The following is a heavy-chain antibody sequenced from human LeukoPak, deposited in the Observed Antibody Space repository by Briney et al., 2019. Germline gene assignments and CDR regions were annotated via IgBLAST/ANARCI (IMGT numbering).Heavy chain of an antibody. CDR1: GFAFSPYA. Sequence: GSLRLPFAAPGFAFSPYAFHLVRQAPGKGPEHGSTINSNGGTTYYVDSVKGRFTISRDNFKNTLFLQMGSVRAEDTAVYYCARDEGFCSGGSCRSYAFDIWGQGTMVTVSS. J-gene: IGHJ3*02. CDR2: INSNGGTT. CDR3: ARDEGFCSGGSCRSYAFDI. V-gene: IGHV3-64*02. D-gene: IGHD2-15*01.